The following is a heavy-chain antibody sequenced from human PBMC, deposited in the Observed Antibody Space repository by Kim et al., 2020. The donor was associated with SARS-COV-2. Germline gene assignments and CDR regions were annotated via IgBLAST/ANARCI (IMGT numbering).Heavy chain of an antibody. CDR2: IWYDGSNK. V-gene: IGHV3-33*01. D-gene: IGHD6-19*01. Sequence: GGSLRLSCAASGFTFSSYGMHWVRQAPGKGLEWVAVIWYDGSNKYYADSVKGRFTISRDNSKNTLYLQMNSLRAEDTAVYYCAREIAVKTQNWFDPWGQGTLVTVSS. CDR3: AREIAVKTQNWFDP. J-gene: IGHJ5*02. CDR1: GFTFSSYG.